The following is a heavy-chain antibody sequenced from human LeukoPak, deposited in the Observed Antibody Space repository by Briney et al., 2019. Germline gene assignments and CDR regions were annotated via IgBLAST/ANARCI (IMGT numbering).Heavy chain of an antibody. Sequence: PGGSLGLSCAASGFTFSSYWMSWVRQAPGKGLEWVANIKQDGSEKFYVDSVKGRFTIFRDNDKNSLCLQMNSLRAEDTAVYYCARAVGATHFDYWGQGILVTVSS. D-gene: IGHD1-26*01. CDR2: IKQDGSEK. CDR3: ARAVGATHFDY. CDR1: GFTFSSYW. V-gene: IGHV3-7*04. J-gene: IGHJ4*02.